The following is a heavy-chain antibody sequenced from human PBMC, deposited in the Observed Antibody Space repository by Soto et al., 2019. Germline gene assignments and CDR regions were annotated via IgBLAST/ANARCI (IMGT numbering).Heavy chain of an antibody. CDR2: IYYSGST. CDR3: ARDRRQYYDILTGSSVGWFHP. D-gene: IGHD3-9*01. CDR1: GGSVSSGSYY. J-gene: IGHJ5*02. V-gene: IGHV4-61*01. Sequence: PSETLSLTCTVSGGSVSSGSYYWSWIRQPPGKGLEWIGYIYYSGSTKYNPSLKSRVTISVDTSKTQFSLKLSSVTAADTAVYYCARDRRQYYDILTGSSVGWFHPWGQGTLVTVSS.